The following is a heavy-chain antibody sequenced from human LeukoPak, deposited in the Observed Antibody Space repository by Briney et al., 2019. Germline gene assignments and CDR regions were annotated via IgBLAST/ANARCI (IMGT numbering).Heavy chain of an antibody. Sequence: PGGSLRLSCAASGFTFSSYSMNWVRQAPGKGLEWVSSISSSSSYIYYADSVKGRFTISRDNAKNSLYLQMNSLRAEDTAVYYCASWRGAYGQDWGFDYWGQGTLVTVSS. V-gene: IGHV3-21*01. CDR2: ISSSSSYI. CDR1: GFTFSSYS. CDR3: ASWRGAYGQDWGFDY. J-gene: IGHJ4*02. D-gene: IGHD3-3*01.